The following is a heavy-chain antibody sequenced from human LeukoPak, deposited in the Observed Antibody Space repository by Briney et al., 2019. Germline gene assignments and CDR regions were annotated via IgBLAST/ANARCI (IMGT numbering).Heavy chain of an antibody. V-gene: IGHV3-30*18. J-gene: IGHJ5*02. Sequence: PGGSLRLSCAASGFTFSSYGMHWVRQAPGKGLEWVAVISYDGSNKYYADSVKGRFTISRDNSKNTLYLQMNSLRAEDTAVYYCAKDQRHCIGYCYGWFDPWGQGTLVTVSS. CDR2: ISYDGSNK. CDR1: GFTFSSYG. D-gene: IGHD3-22*01. CDR3: AKDQRHCIGYCYGWFDP.